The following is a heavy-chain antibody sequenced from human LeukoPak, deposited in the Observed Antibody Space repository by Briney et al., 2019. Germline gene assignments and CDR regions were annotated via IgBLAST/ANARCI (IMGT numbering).Heavy chain of an antibody. CDR2: ISGSGGST. Sequence: GGSLRLSCAASGLTFRRYDMRGLREAPGRGVEGVSAISGSGGSTYCAVSVKGRFTISRDNSKNTLYLQMNSLRAEDTAVYYCAKVGGTVIVWGQGTLVTVYS. V-gene: IGHV3-23*01. CDR1: GLTFRRYD. CDR3: AKVGGTVIV. D-gene: IGHD3-22*01. J-gene: IGHJ4*02.